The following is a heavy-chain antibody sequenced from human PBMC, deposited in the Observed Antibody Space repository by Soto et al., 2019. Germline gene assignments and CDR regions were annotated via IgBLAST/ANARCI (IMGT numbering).Heavy chain of an antibody. V-gene: IGHV4-31*03. CDR3: VRGGYYQNMHSGLDAFDI. D-gene: IGHD3-22*01. CDR2: TYYSGST. Sequence: SETLSLTCTVSGGYLRSGTYYWSWIRQHPGKGLEWIGYTYYSGSTYYNPSLKSRVSISVDTSNNQLFLKLSSVTAADAAVYYCVRGGYYQNMHSGLDAFDIWDQGTMVTVSS. J-gene: IGHJ3*02. CDR1: GGYLRSGTYY.